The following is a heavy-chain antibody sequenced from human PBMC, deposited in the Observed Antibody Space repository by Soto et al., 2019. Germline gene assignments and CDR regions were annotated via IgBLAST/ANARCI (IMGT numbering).Heavy chain of an antibody. J-gene: IGHJ6*02. V-gene: IGHV3-23*01. CDR1: GFAFNSYA. Sequence: VQLLESGGGLVQPGGSLRLSCAASGFAFNSYAMTWVRQAPGKGLEWVSALSGSGATTYYADSVKGRFTISRDNSKNTLSLEMNSLRAEDTAVYYCAKPPESSSTFYYYGLDVWGQGTTVTVSS. CDR2: LSGSGATT. CDR3: AKPPESSSTFYYYGLDV. D-gene: IGHD2-2*01.